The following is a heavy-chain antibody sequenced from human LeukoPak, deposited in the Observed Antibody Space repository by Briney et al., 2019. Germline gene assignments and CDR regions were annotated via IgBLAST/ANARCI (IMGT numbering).Heavy chain of an antibody. CDR3: ARSKVVTAIENGMDV. CDR1: GFTFSSYA. V-gene: IGHV3-30-3*01. J-gene: IGHJ6*02. D-gene: IGHD2-21*02. CDR2: ISYDGSNK. Sequence: GGSLRLSCAASGFTFSSYAMHWVRQAPGKGLEWVAVISYDGSNKYYADSVKGRFTISRDNSKNTLYLQMNSLRAKDTAVYYCARSKVVTAIENGMDVWGQGTTVTVSS.